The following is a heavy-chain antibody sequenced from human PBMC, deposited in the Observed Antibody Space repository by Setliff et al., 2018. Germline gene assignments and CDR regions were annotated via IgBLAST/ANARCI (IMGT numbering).Heavy chain of an antibody. D-gene: IGHD1-26*01. J-gene: IGHJ4*02. Sequence: LRLSCVASGFTFSNYAMSWVRQAPGKGPEWVSTISGSGDSTYYADAMRGRFTISRDNSKNSLYLQAKGLRAEDTAVYYCVKDGVGPTYTCFFDYWGQGSQVTVSS. CDR2: ISGSGDST. CDR3: VKDGVGPTYTCFFDY. CDR1: GFTFSNYA. V-gene: IGHV3-23*01.